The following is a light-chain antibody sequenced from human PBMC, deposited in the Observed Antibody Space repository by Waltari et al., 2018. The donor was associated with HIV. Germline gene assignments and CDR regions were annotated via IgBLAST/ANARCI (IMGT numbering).Light chain of an antibody. CDR1: NIRSKS. V-gene: IGLV3-21*02. CDR3: QVWDSSSDPVV. CDR2: DDS. Sequence: SYVLTQPPSVSVAPGQTARITCGGNNIRSKSVHWYQQKPGQAPVVVGYDDSVRPSGIPERFSGSNSGNTATLTISRVEAGDEADYYCQVWDSSSDPVVFGGGTKLTVL. J-gene: IGLJ2*01.